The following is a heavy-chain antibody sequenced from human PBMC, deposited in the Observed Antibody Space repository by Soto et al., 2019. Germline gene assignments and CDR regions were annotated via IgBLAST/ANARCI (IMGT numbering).Heavy chain of an antibody. J-gene: IGHJ4*02. D-gene: IGHD5-18*01. CDR1: GGTFTKYA. V-gene: IGHV1-69*06. Sequence: QVQLVQSGAELKKPGSSVRVSCKASGGTFTKYAFSWVRQAPGQGLEWMGGVVPLSGATNYAQNFQGRVRIAADTSTSAAYMELRTLRSEHRAISYCARVIRGYSYGPFDFWGQGTLVTVSS. CDR3: ARVIRGYSYGPFDF. CDR2: VVPLSGAT.